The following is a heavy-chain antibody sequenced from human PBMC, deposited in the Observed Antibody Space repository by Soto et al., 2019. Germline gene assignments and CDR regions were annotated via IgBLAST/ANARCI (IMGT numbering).Heavy chain of an antibody. D-gene: IGHD6-13*01. Sequence: GGSLRLSCAASGFTFSSYAMHRVRQAPGKGLEWVAVISYDGSNKYYADSVKGRFTISRDNSKNTLYLQMNSLRAEDTAVYYCARDFGSGWYYGDYFYGMDVWGQGTTVTVSS. CDR3: ARDFGSGWYYGDYFYGMDV. V-gene: IGHV3-30-3*01. CDR1: GFTFSSYA. CDR2: ISYDGSNK. J-gene: IGHJ6*02.